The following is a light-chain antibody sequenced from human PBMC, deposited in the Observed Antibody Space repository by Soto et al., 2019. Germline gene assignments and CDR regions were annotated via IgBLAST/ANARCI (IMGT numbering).Light chain of an antibody. Sequence: EIVLTQSPGTLSLSPGERATLSCRASQSVSSSYLAWYQQKPGQAPRLLIYGASNRATGIPDRFSGSGSGTDFTLNISRLEPEDFAVYYCQQYGSSGTFGQGTKVDI. CDR2: GAS. CDR1: QSVSSSY. J-gene: IGKJ1*01. CDR3: QQYGSSGT. V-gene: IGKV3-20*01.